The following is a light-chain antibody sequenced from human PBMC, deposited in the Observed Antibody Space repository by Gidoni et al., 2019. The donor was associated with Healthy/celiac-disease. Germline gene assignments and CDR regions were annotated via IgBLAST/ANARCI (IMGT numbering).Light chain of an antibody. CDR2: LNSDGSH. CDR3: QTWGTGIRV. J-gene: IGLJ3*02. Sequence: QLVLTHSPSASASLGASVKLICTLSSGHSSYAIAWHQQQPEKGPRYLMKLNSDGSHSKGDGIPDRFSGSSSGAERYLTISSLQSEDEADYYCQTWGTGIRVFGGGTKLTVL. V-gene: IGLV4-69*01. CDR1: SGHSSYA.